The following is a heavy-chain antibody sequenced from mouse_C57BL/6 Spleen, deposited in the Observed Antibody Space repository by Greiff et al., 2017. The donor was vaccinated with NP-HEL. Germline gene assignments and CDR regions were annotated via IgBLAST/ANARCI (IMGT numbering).Heavy chain of an antibody. J-gene: IGHJ2*01. Sequence: VQLQQSGAELVKPGASVKISCKASGYAFSSYWMNWVKQRPGKGLEWIGQIYPGDGDTNYNGKFKGKATLTADKSSSTAYMQLSSLTSEDSAVYFCASRYYGSIHFDYWGQGTTLTVSS. CDR3: ASRYYGSIHFDY. D-gene: IGHD1-1*01. V-gene: IGHV1-80*01. CDR1: GYAFSSYW. CDR2: IYPGDGDT.